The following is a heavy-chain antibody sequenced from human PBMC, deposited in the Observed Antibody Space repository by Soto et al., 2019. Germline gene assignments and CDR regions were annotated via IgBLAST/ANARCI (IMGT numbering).Heavy chain of an antibody. CDR2: IHPGDSDT. D-gene: IGHD2-15*01. V-gene: IGHV5-51*01. CDR1: GYSFTSYW. Sequence: GESLKISCEASGYSFTSYWICWVRQMPVKGLEWMGIIHPGDSDTKYSPSFQGQVTISVDKSITTAYLQWRSLKASDTAMYYCSITPGPEVAASLEYYYFSGMDVWGQWTTVTFCS. J-gene: IGHJ6*02. CDR3: SITPGPEVAASLEYYYFSGMDV.